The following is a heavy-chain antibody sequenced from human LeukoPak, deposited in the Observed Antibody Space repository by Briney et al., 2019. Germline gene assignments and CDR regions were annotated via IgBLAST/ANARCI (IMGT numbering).Heavy chain of an antibody. V-gene: IGHV4-59*01. CDR2: SDYSGGT. CDR3: ARDFPDYGNDAFDI. Sequence: SDTLSLTCTVSGGSISGYYWSWIRQSPGKGLEWIGYSDYSGGTNYNPSLKSRVTISIDTSKNQFSLKLSSVTAADTAVYYCARDFPDYGNDAFDIWGQGTMVAVSS. CDR1: GGSISGYY. D-gene: IGHD4-17*01. J-gene: IGHJ3*02.